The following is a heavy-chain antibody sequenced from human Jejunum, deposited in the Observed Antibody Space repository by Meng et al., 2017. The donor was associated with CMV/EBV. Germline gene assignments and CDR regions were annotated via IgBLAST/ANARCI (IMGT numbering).Heavy chain of an antibody. D-gene: IGHD2-2*01. CDR1: GFSFNGYW. V-gene: IGHV3-74*01. CDR2: INSDGSST. J-gene: IGHJ1*01. CDR3: ARVGSTSQYFQH. Sequence: VQLVESGGGFVQPGGALRLSCAASGFSFNGYWMHWVRQAPGKGLVWVSHINSDGSSTTYADSVKGRFTISRDNAKNTLFLQMNSLRAEDTAVYYCARVGSTSQYFQHWGQGTLVTVSS.